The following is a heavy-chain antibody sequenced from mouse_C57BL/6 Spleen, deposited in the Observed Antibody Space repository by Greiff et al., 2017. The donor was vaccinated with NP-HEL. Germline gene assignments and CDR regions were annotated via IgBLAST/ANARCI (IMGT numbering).Heavy chain of an antibody. CDR2: IYPGDGDT. J-gene: IGHJ3*01. Sequence: QVQLKESGAELVKPGASVKISCKASGYAFSSYWMNWVKQRPGKGLEWIGQIYPGDGDTNYNGKFKGKATLTADKSSSTAYMQLSSLTSEGSAVYFYARSTAQAAFAYWGQGTLVTVSA. CDR3: ARSTAQAAFAY. V-gene: IGHV1-80*01. CDR1: GYAFSSYW. D-gene: IGHD3-2*02.